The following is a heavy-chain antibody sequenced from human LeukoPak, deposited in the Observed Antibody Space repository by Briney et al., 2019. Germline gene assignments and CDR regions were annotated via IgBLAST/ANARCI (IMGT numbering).Heavy chain of an antibody. CDR2: INHSGST. D-gene: IGHD2-2*01. CDR1: GGSFSGYY. CDR3: ARDQVVPAATDAFDI. J-gene: IGHJ3*02. Sequence: SGTLSLTCAVYGGSFSGYYWSWIRQPPGKGLEWIGEINHSGSTNYNPSLKSRVTISVDTSKNQFSLKLSSVTAADTAVYYCARDQVVPAATDAFDIWGQGTMVTVSS. V-gene: IGHV4-34*01.